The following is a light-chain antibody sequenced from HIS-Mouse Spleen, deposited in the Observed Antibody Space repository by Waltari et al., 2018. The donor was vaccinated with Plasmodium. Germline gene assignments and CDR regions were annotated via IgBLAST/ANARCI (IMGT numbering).Light chain of an antibody. V-gene: IGKV3-15*01. Sequence: EIVMTQSPATLSVSPGERATLSCRGSQSVSSNVAWYRQKPGHAPRLLIYGASTRATGIPARFSGSGSGTEFTLTISSLQSEDFAVYYCQQYNNWSFTFGPGTKVDIK. CDR1: QSVSSN. J-gene: IGKJ3*01. CDR2: GAS. CDR3: QQYNNWSFT.